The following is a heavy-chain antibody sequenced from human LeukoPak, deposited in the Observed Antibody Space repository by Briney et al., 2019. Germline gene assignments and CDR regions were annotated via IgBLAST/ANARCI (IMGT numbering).Heavy chain of an antibody. CDR2: ISGDGSST. Sequence: TGGSLRLSCAASGFTFSTYWMHWVRQAPGKGPVWVSRISGDGSSTAYGDSVKGRFTISRDNAKNTLYLQMNGLRVEDTAVYYCARALGDIRGQGTLVTVSS. J-gene: IGHJ4*02. CDR1: GFTFSTYW. CDR3: ARALGDI. V-gene: IGHV3-74*01.